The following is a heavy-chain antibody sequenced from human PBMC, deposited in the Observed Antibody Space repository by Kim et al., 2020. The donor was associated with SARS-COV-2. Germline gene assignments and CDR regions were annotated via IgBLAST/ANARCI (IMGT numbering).Heavy chain of an antibody. CDR2: IWYEGSNK. Sequence: GGSLRLSCAASGFTFSSFGMHWVRQAPGKGLELVAVIWYEGSNKFYAEYVKCRFTISRDNSQNTLYLQMTSLRVDDTAVYYCAKPPYDSFPDYPAYYGM. J-gene: IGHJ6*01. V-gene: IGHV3-33*06. CDR3: AKPPYDSFPDYPAYYGM. CDR1: GFTFSSFG. D-gene: IGHD3-9*01.